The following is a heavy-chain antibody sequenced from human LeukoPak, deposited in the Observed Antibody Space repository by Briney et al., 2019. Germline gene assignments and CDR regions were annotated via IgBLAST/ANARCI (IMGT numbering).Heavy chain of an antibody. CDR1: GFTFSSYW. V-gene: IGHV3-23*01. CDR3: AKGTRGYSYGYRMVSTYYFDY. J-gene: IGHJ4*02. D-gene: IGHD5-18*01. CDR2: ISGSGGST. Sequence: PGGSLRLSCAASGFTFSSYWMSWVRQAPGKGLEWVSAISGSGGSTYYADSVKGRFTISRDNSKNTLYLQMNSLRAEDTAVYYCAKGTRGYSYGYRMVSTYYFDYWGQGTLVTVSS.